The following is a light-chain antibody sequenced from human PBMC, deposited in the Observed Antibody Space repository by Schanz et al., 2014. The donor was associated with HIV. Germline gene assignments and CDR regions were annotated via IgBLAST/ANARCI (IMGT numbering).Light chain of an antibody. CDR2: GAS. Sequence: ETLMTQSPATLSVSPGEGAALSCRASQSVGNSLAWYQQKPGQAPRLLIYGASTRATGIPARFSGSRSGTEFTLTISSLQSEDSAVYYCQQYNDWPAYTFGQGTRLEIK. CDR3: QQYNDWPAYT. V-gene: IGKV3-15*01. J-gene: IGKJ2*01. CDR1: QSVGNS.